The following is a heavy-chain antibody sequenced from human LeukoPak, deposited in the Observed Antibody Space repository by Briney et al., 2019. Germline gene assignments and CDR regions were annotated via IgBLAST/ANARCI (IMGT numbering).Heavy chain of an antibody. J-gene: IGHJ4*02. Sequence: SVKVSCKASGGTFSSYAISWVRQAPGQGLEWMGRIIPIFGIANYTQKFQGRVTITADKSTSTAYMELSSLRSEDTAVYYCARIAHCGGDCYLFDYWGQGTLVTVSS. CDR3: ARIAHCGGDCYLFDY. D-gene: IGHD2-21*02. CDR1: GGTFSSYA. CDR2: IIPIFGIA. V-gene: IGHV1-69*04.